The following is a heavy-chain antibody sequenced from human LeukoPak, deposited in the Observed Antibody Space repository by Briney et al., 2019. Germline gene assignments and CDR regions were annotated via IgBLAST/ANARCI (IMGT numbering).Heavy chain of an antibody. Sequence: ASVKVSCKASGYTFTGYYMHWVRQAPGQGLEWMGRINPNSGGTNYAQKFQGRVTMTRDTSISTAYMELSRLRSDDTAVYYCARDYRITIFGVVIANNWFDPWGQGTLVTVSS. J-gene: IGHJ5*02. CDR2: INPNSGGT. D-gene: IGHD3-3*01. V-gene: IGHV1-2*06. CDR3: ARDYRITIFGVVIANNWFDP. CDR1: GYTFTGYY.